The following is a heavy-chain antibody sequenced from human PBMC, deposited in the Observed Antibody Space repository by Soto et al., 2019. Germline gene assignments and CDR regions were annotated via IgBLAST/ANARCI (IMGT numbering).Heavy chain of an antibody. CDR2: ISSSSSYI. CDR3: ARVDYYDSSFDY. D-gene: IGHD3-22*01. V-gene: IGHV3-21*01. Sequence: PGWSLSLSCAASGFTFSSYSMNWVRQAPGKGLEWVSSISSSSSYIYYADSVKGRFTISRDNAKNSLYLQMNSLRAEDTAVYYCARVDYYDSSFDYWGQGTLVTVSS. J-gene: IGHJ4*02. CDR1: GFTFSSYS.